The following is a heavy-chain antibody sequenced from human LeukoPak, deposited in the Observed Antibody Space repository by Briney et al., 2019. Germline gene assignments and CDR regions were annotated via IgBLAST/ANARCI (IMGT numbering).Heavy chain of an antibody. J-gene: IGHJ4*02. CDR3: AGRYSSGWYVLDY. D-gene: IGHD6-13*01. CDR2: INPSGGTT. CDR1: GYTFTSYY. Sequence: ASVTLSCTASGYTFTSYYMHWVRQAPGQGLEGMGMINPSGGTTTYAQKFQGRVTMTSDTSTSTVYMELSSLRSEDTAVYYCAGRYSSGWYVLDYWGQGTLVTVSS. V-gene: IGHV1-46*01.